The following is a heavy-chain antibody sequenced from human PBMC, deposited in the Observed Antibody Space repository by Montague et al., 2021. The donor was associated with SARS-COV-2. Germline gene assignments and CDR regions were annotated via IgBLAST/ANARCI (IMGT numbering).Heavy chain of an antibody. J-gene: IGHJ4*02. V-gene: IGHV3-48*02. Sequence: SLRLSCAASGFTFTDYSMNRVHQAPGRGLEWISYLHGFSPVIFYADSVKGRFTISRDNAKNSLFLQMNSLRDEDTAVYYCARDRDWALDSWGQGTLVTVAS. D-gene: IGHD2-21*02. CDR3: ARDRDWALDS. CDR2: LHGFSPVI. CDR1: GFTFTDYS.